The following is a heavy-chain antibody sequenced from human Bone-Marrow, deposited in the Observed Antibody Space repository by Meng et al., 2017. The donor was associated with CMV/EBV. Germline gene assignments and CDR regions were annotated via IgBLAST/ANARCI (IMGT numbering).Heavy chain of an antibody. CDR2: INHSGST. CDR1: GGSFSGYY. D-gene: IGHD3-3*01. Sequence: SETLSLTCAVYGGSFSGYYWSWIRQPPGKGLEWIGEINHSGSTNYNPSLKSRVTISVDTSKNQFSLKLSSVTAADTAVYYCARWAQRISFFGVVGGYFDNWGLGALVTVSS. CDR3: ARWAQRISFFGVVGGYFDN. J-gene: IGHJ4*02. V-gene: IGHV4-34*01.